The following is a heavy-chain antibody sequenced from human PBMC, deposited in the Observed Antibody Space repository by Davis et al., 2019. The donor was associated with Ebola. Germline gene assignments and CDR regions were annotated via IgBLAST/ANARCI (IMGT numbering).Heavy chain of an antibody. CDR1: GYTFTSYG. V-gene: IGHV1-18*01. CDR3: ARDPSYRYDYGGNSVRSDYFDY. D-gene: IGHD4-23*01. Sequence: ASVKVSCKASGYTFTSYGISWVRQAPGQGLEWMGWISAYNGNTNYAQKFQGRVTMTRDTSTSAVYMELSSLRSEDTAVYYCARDPSYRYDYGGNSVRSDYFDYWGQGTLDTVSS. CDR2: ISAYNGNT. J-gene: IGHJ4*02.